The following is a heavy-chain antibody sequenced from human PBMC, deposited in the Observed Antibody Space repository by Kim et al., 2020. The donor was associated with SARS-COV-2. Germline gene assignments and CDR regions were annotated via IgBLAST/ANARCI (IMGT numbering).Heavy chain of an antibody. V-gene: IGHV3-30-3*01. CDR3: ARDPWSCLRGLTYSSYCMDV. Sequence: GGSLRLSCAASGFTFSSCAIHWVRQAPGKGLEWVAVISYDGSNKNYADSVKGRFTISRDNTKNTLYLQMNSLRAEDTAMYYCARDPWSCLRGLTYSSYCMDVWGQGTTVTVSS. CDR1: GFTFSSCA. D-gene: IGHD3-10*01. J-gene: IGHJ6*02. CDR2: ISYDGSNK.